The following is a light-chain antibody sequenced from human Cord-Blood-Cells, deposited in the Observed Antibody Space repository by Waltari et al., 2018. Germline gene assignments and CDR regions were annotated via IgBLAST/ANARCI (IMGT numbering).Light chain of an antibody. CDR2: EVS. Sequence: QSALTQPPSASGSPGQSVTISCTGTSSDVGGYNYVSWYQQHPGKAPKLMIYEVSKRPSGVPERFSGSKSGNTASLTVSGLQAEDEADDYCSSYAGSNNYVVFGGGTKLTVL. CDR3: SSYAGSNNYVV. CDR1: SSDVGGYNY. J-gene: IGLJ2*01. V-gene: IGLV2-8*01.